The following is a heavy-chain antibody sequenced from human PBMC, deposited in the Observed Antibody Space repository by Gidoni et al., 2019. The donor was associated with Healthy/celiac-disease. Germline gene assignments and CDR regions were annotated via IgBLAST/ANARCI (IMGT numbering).Heavy chain of an antibody. J-gene: IGHJ6*02. V-gene: IGHV3-48*01. CDR1: GFTFSSYS. Sequence: EVQLVESGGGLVQPGGSLRLSCAASGFTFSSYSMNWVRRAPGKGLEWVSYISSSSSTIYYADSVEGRFTISRDNAKNSLYLQMNSLRAEDTAVYYCARDWDCSGGSCYSGSYYYGMDVWGQGTTVTVSS. CDR3: ARDWDCSGGSCYSGSYYYGMDV. D-gene: IGHD2-15*01. CDR2: ISSSSSTI.